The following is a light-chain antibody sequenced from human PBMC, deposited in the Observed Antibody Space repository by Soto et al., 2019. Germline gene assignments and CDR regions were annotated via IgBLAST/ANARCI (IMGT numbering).Light chain of an antibody. CDR2: AAS. CDR1: QGISSY. Sequence: DIQLTQSPSFLSASVGDRVTITCRASQGISSYLAWYQQEPGKAPKPLIYAASTLQSGVPSRFSGGGSGTEFTLTFSSLQPEDFATYYCQQLKSYPVTFGGGTKVEIK. CDR3: QQLKSYPVT. V-gene: IGKV1-9*01. J-gene: IGKJ4*01.